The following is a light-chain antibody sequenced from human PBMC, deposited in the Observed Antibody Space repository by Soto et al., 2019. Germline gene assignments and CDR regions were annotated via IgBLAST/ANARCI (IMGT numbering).Light chain of an antibody. CDR2: DAS. V-gene: IGKV3-15*01. Sequence: TQSPDTRSLSPGERATLSCRASQSVNNRLAWYQQKPGQAPRLLIYDASTRATGIPARYSGSGSGTEFNFTISSLQAEDFAVYFCQQYNKWPRTFGQGTRVDIK. CDR3: QQYNKWPRT. J-gene: IGKJ1*01. CDR1: QSVNNR.